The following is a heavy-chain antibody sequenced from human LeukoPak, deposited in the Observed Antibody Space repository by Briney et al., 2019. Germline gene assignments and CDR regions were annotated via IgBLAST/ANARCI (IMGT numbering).Heavy chain of an antibody. V-gene: IGHV3-74*01. CDR2: INSDGSST. D-gene: IGHD1-14*01. J-gene: IGHJ4*02. Sequence: GGSLRLSCAASGFTFSNYWMHWVRQAPGKGLVWVSRINSDGSSTTYADSVKGRFTISRDNAKNTLHLQMNSLRAEDTAVYFCARRYRSSSDYWGQGTLVAVSS. CDR3: ARRYRSSSDY. CDR1: GFTFSNYW.